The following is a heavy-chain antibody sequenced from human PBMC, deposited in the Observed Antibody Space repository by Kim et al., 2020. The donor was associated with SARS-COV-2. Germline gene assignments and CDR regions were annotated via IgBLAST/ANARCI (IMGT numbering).Heavy chain of an antibody. J-gene: IGHJ4*02. CDR3: SRSIYVSSGQAY. D-gene: IGHD6-19*01. V-gene: IGHV3-74*01. Sequence: GGSLRLSCAASGFTFSNSWMHWVRQVPGKGLVWVSCIKSDGTTTDYADSVKGRFTISRDNAKSTLYLQMNSLKAEDTAVYYCSRSIYVSSGQAYWGQGTLVTVSS. CDR1: GFTFSNSW. CDR2: IKSDGTTT.